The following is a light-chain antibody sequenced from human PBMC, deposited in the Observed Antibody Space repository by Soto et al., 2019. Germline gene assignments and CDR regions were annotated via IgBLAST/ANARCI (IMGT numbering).Light chain of an antibody. Sequence: QSVLTQPPSVSGAPGQRVTISCTGSSSNIGAGYDVHWYQQLPGTAPKLLIYGNSNRPSGVPDRFSGSKSGPPASLAITGLQAEDEAYYYCQSYDSSLSGSVFGGGTKLTVL. J-gene: IGLJ2*01. CDR1: SSNIGAGYD. CDR2: GNS. V-gene: IGLV1-40*01. CDR3: QSYDSSLSGSV.